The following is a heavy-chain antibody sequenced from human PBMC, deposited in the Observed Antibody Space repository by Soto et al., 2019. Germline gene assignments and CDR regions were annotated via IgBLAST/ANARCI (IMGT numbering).Heavy chain of an antibody. CDR1: GGTFSSYA. CDR2: IIPIFGTA. CDR3: ARVREGYFDWFRMLDY. V-gene: IGHV1-69*12. J-gene: IGHJ4*02. Sequence: QVQLVQSGAEVKKPGSSVKVSFKASGGTFSSYAISWVRQAPGQGLEWMGGIIPIFGTANYAQKFQGRVPITADESTSTAYMELSSLRSEDTAVYYCARVREGYFDWFRMLDYWGQGTLVTVSS. D-gene: IGHD3-9*01.